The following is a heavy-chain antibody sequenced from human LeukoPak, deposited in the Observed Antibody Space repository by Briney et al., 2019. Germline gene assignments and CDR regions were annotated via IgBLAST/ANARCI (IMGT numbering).Heavy chain of an antibody. D-gene: IGHD5-12*01. V-gene: IGHV3-30*02. CDR2: IRYDGTNK. CDR3: ANRGNRGYSGYGDWYFDL. Sequence: PGGSLRLSCAASGFTFSNYGMHWVRQAPGKGLEWVAFIRYDGTNKYYADSVKGRFTISRDNSKNTLYLQMNSLRAEDTAVYYCANRGNRGYSGYGDWYFDLWGRGTLVTVSS. J-gene: IGHJ2*01. CDR1: GFTFSNYG.